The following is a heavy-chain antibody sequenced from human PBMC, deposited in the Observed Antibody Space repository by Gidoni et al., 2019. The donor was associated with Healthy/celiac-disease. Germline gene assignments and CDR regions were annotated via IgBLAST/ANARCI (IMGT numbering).Heavy chain of an antibody. CDR1: CSSYA. Sequence: CSSYAMGWVRQGPGKGLEWVSAISGSGGSTYYADSVKGRFTISRDNSKNTLYLQMNSLRAEDTAVYYCANSWGYYFDYWGQGTLVTVSS. V-gene: IGHV3-23*01. CDR3: ANSWGYYFDY. D-gene: IGHD3-22*01. J-gene: IGHJ4*02. CDR2: ISGSGGST.